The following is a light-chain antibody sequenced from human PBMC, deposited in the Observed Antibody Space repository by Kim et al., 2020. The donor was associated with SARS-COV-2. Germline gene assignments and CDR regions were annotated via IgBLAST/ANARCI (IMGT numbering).Light chain of an antibody. CDR3: NSRDTIHFVI. V-gene: IGLV3-19*01. Sequence: SSELTQEPAVSVALGQTVRITCQGDSLRKYYATWYQQKPGQAPVLLISGKNNRPSGIPDRFSGSSSGNTASLTIAGAQAEDEADYYCNSRDTIHFVIFGGCTQLTVL. CDR2: GKN. CDR1: SLRKYY. J-gene: IGLJ2*01.